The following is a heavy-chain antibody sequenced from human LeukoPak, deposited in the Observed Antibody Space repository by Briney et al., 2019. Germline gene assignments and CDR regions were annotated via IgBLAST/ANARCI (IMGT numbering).Heavy chain of an antibody. Sequence: GASVKVSCKASGYTFTGYYMHWVRQAPGQRLEWMGWINAGNGNTKYSQEFQGRVTITRDTSASTAYMELSSLRSEDMAVYYCARESAGVYVPEYYFDYWGQGTLVTVSS. CDR2: INAGNGNT. CDR1: GYTFTGYY. V-gene: IGHV1-3*03. D-gene: IGHD2-8*01. J-gene: IGHJ4*02. CDR3: ARESAGVYVPEYYFDY.